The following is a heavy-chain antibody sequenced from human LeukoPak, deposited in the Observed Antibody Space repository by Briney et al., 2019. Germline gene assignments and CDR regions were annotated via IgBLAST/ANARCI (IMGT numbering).Heavy chain of an antibody. V-gene: IGHV3-30*02. Sequence: GGSLRLSCAASGFTFSSYGMHWVRQAPGKGLEWVAFIRYDGSNKYYADSVKGRFTISRDNARNSLYLQMSSLRADDTAVYYCARDGAFRIYDYWGQGSLVTVSS. CDR3: ARDGAFRIYDY. CDR1: GFTFSSYG. J-gene: IGHJ4*02. CDR2: IRYDGSNK. D-gene: IGHD3-3*02.